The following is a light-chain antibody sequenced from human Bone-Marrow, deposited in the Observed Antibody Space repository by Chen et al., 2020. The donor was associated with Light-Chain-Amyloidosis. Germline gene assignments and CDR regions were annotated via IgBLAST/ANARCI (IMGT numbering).Light chain of an antibody. CDR1: SGSIATNY. CDR2: EDT. V-gene: IGLV6-57*01. CDR3: QSYQGSSQGV. J-gene: IGLJ3*02. Sequence: NFMLTQPHSVSESPGKTVIISCTRSSGSIATNYVQWYQQRPGRSPTTVIYEDTQRPSGVPDRFSGSSDRSSNSASLTSSGLKTEDEADYYCQSYQGSSQGVFGGGTKLTVL.